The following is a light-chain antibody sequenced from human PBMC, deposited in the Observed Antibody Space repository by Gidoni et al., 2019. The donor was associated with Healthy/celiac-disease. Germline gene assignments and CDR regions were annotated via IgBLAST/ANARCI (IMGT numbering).Light chain of an antibody. J-gene: IGKJ1*01. CDR2: AAS. Sequence: DIQMSQEPSSLSASVGDRVTITCRASQSISSYLNWYQQKPGKAPKLLIYAASSLQSGVPSRFSGSGSGTDFTLTISSLQPEDFATYYCQQSYSTPWTFGQGTKVEIK. V-gene: IGKV1-39*01. CDR3: QQSYSTPWT. CDR1: QSISSY.